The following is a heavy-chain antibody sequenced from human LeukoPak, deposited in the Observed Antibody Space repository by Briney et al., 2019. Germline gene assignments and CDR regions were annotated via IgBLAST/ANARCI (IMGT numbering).Heavy chain of an antibody. CDR2: IYFGDSDT. Sequence: GGSLKISCKASGNNYWIGWVRQMPGKGLEWMGIIYFGDSDTRYSPSFQGQVTISVDKSISTAYLQWSSLKASDTAIYFCARHSYGLDFWGQGTLVTVSS. CDR3: ARHSYGLDF. D-gene: IGHD2-8*01. CDR1: GNNYW. V-gene: IGHV5-51*01. J-gene: IGHJ4*02.